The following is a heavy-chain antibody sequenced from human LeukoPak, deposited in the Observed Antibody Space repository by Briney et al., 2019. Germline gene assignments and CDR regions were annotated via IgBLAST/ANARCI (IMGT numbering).Heavy chain of an antibody. CDR1: GFTFSDYY. Sequence: GGSLRLSCAASGFTFSDYYMSWIRQAPGRGLEWISYVSSSSSYTNYADSVKGRFTISRDNAKRSLYLQMNSLRAEDTAVYYCARDWTYYYDSSGYYRAFDIWGQGTMVTVSS. CDR3: ARDWTYYYDSSGYYRAFDI. V-gene: IGHV3-11*06. CDR2: VSSSSSYT. J-gene: IGHJ3*02. D-gene: IGHD3-22*01.